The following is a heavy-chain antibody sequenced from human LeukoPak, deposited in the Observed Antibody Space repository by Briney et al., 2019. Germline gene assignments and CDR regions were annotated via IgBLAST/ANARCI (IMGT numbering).Heavy chain of an antibody. CDR3: ASPSTIGYSSAWYVLADAFDI. CDR1: GGSISSYY. Sequence: SETLSLTCTVSGGSISSYYWSWIRQPPGKGLEWIGYIYCSGSTNYNPSLKSRVTISVDTSKNQFSLKLSSVTAADTAVYYCASPSTIGYSSAWYVLADAFDIWGQGTMVTVSS. J-gene: IGHJ3*02. D-gene: IGHD6-19*01. V-gene: IGHV4-59*08. CDR2: IYCSGST.